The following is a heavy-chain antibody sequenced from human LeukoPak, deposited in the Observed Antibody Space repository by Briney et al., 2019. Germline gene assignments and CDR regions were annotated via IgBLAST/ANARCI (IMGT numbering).Heavy chain of an antibody. D-gene: IGHD6-13*01. Sequence: SETLSLTCTVSGDSISSYYWSWIRQPPGKGLEWIGYLHYSGSTNYNPSLKSRVTISVDTSKNQFSLKLRSVTAADTAVYYCAKEIPRVSPWGQGTLVTVSS. V-gene: IGHV4-59*01. J-gene: IGHJ5*02. CDR1: GDSISSYY. CDR3: AKEIPRVSP. CDR2: LHYSGST.